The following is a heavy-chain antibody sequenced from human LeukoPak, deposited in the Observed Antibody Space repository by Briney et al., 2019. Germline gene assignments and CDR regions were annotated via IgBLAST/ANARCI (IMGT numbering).Heavy chain of an antibody. J-gene: IGHJ4*02. D-gene: IGHD2-15*01. V-gene: IGHV1-18*01. CDR2: ISAYNGNT. CDR1: GYTFTSYG. Sequence: ASVKVSCKASGYTFTSYGISWVRQAPGQGLEWMGWISAYNGNTNYAQKLQGRVTMTTDTSTSTAYMELGSLRSDDTAVYHCARCTGGGSCYGVRYWGQGTLVTVSS. CDR3: ARCTGGGSCYGVRY.